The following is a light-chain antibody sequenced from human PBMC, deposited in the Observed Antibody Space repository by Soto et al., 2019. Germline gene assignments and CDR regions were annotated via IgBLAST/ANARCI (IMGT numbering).Light chain of an antibody. J-gene: IGKJ1*01. CDR3: QQYDSYPWT. V-gene: IGKV1-5*01. CDR1: QSLSRW. CDR2: DAS. Sequence: DIQMTQVPSTLSASVGVRVTITCRASQSLSRWLAWYQQKPGKAPKLLIYDASSLESGVPSRFSGSASGTEFTLSITPLQPDDFATYYCQQYDSYPWTFGQGTKVDI.